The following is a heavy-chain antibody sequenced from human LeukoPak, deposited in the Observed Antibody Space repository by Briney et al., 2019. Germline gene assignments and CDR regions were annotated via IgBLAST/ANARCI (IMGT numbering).Heavy chain of an antibody. CDR3: ARDLSGSYSLDFDLYYYYYYGMDV. D-gene: IGHD1-26*01. Sequence: QTGGSLRLSCAASGFTFSSYAMHWVRQAPGKGLEWVAVISYDGSNKYYADSVKGRFTISRDNSKNTLYLQMNSLRAEDTAVYYCARDLSGSYSLDFDLYYYYYYGMDVWGQGTTVTVSS. V-gene: IGHV3-30-3*01. J-gene: IGHJ6*02. CDR2: ISYDGSNK. CDR1: GFTFSSYA.